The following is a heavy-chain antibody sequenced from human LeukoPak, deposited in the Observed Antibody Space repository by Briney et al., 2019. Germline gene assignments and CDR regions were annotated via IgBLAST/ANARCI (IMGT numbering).Heavy chain of an antibody. J-gene: IGHJ4*02. D-gene: IGHD3-10*01. CDR2: ISYDGSNK. Sequence: GSLRLSCAASGFTFSSYSMNWVRQAPGKGLEWVAVISYDGSNKYYADSVKGRFTISRDNSKNTLYLQMNSLRAEDTAVYYCARSTNVLLWFGELWDWGQGTLVTVSS. V-gene: IGHV3-30*03. CDR1: GFTFSSYS. CDR3: ARSTNVLLWFGELWD.